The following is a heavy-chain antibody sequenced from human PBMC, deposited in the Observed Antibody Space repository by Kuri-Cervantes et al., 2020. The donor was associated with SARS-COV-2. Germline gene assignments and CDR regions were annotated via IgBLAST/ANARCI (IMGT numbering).Heavy chain of an antibody. CDR2: VKQDGSET. Sequence: GESLKISCAASGFTVNYYWMTWVRQAPGGGMEWVANVKQDGSETYYVESVKSRFAISRDNAKNSLYLQMNSLRADDTAVYYCARGGTYYYDRSGFDWFDPWGQGTLVTVSS. V-gene: IGHV3-7*03. CDR3: ARGGTYYYDRSGFDWFDP. J-gene: IGHJ5*02. D-gene: IGHD3-22*01. CDR1: GFTVNYYW.